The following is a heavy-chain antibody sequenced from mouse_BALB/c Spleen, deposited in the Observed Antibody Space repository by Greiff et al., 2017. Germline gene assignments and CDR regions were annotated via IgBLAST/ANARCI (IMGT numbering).Heavy chain of an antibody. D-gene: IGHD1-1*01. V-gene: IGHV5-4*02. CDR3: ARDATDYGSTWFAY. CDR2: ISDGGSYT. J-gene: IGHJ3*01. Sequence: EVKVVESGGGLVKPGGSLKLSCAASGFTFSDYYMYWVRQTPEKRLEWVATISDGGSYTYYPDSVKGRFTISRDNAKNNLYLQMSSLKSEDTAMYYCARDATDYGSTWFAYWGQGTLVTVSA. CDR1: GFTFSDYY.